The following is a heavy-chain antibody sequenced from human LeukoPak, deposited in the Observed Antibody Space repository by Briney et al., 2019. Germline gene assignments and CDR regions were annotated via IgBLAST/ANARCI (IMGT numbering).Heavy chain of an antibody. CDR1: GYTFNTYG. V-gene: IGHV1-18*01. CDR2: INTYNGNT. Sequence: ASVKVSCKASGYTFNTYGISWVRQAPGQRPEWMGWINTYNGNTKYAQKFQDRVTMTTDTSTSTAYMELGSLRSDDTAVYYCARKGCTGDCYRFDPWGQGTLVTVSS. CDR3: ARKGCTGDCYRFDP. J-gene: IGHJ5*02. D-gene: IGHD2-21*02.